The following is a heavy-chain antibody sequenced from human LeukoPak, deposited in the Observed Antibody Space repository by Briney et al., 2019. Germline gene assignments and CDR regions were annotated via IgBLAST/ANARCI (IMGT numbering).Heavy chain of an antibody. Sequence: SETLSLTCTVSGGSISSYYWSWIRQPPGKGLEWIGYIYYSGSTNYNPSLKSRVTISVDTSKNQFSLKLSSVTAADTAVYYCARDRRWAFDIWGQGTMVTVSS. V-gene: IGHV4-59*12. CDR2: IYYSGST. CDR1: GGSISSYY. J-gene: IGHJ3*02. CDR3: ARDRRWAFDI. D-gene: IGHD6-13*01.